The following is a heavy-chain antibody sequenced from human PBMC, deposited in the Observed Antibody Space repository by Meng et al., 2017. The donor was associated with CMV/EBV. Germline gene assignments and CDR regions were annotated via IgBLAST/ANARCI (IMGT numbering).Heavy chain of an antibody. CDR2: ISWNSGSI. V-gene: IGHV3-9*01. CDR1: GFTFDDYA. J-gene: IGHJ6*02. CDR3: AMSITIFGVVTHYYYYYGMDV. D-gene: IGHD3-3*01. Sequence: SLKISCAASGFTFDDYAMHWVRQAPGKGLEWVSGISWNSGSIGYADSVKGRFTISRDNAKNSLYLQMNSLRAEDTAVYYCAMSITIFGVVTHYYYYYGMDVWGQGTTVTVSS.